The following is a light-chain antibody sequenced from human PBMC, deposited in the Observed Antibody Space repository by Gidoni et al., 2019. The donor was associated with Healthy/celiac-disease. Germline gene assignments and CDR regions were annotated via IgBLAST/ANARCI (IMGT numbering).Light chain of an antibody. CDR1: QSVSSN. Sequence: ERGMTQSPATLSVSPGERATLSCRASQSVSSNLAWYQQKPGQAPRLLIYGASTRATGIPARFSGSGSGTEFTLTISSLQSEDFAVYYCQQYNNWPWTFGQXTKVEIK. J-gene: IGKJ1*01. CDR2: GAS. CDR3: QQYNNWPWT. V-gene: IGKV3-15*01.